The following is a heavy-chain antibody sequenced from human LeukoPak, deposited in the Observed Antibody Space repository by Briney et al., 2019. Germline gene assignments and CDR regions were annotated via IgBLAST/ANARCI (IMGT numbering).Heavy chain of an antibody. D-gene: IGHD3-22*01. J-gene: IGHJ4*02. V-gene: IGHV4-59*01. CDR1: GGSISSYY. CDR3: ASQSWDSSGYYFDY. CDR2: IYYSGST. Sequence: PSETLSLTCTVSGGSISSYYWSWLRQPPGKGLEWIGYIYYSGSTNYNPSLKSRVTISVDTSKNQFSLKLSSVTAADTAVYYCASQSWDSSGYYFDYWGQGTLVTVSS.